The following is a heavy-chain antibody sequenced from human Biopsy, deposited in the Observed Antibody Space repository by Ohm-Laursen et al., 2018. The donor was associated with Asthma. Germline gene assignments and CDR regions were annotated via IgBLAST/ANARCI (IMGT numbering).Heavy chain of an antibody. Sequence: SSVKVSCKASGYNFISFAIHWVRQAPGQRLEWMGWVNTGNGDTKYPQKFQGRVTITRDTSASTAYMELRSLRSEDTATYYCARTYYDFLTGQVKDVFGVWGQGTMVTVSS. J-gene: IGHJ3*01. CDR2: VNTGNGDT. CDR3: ARTYYDFLTGQVKDVFGV. D-gene: IGHD3-9*01. V-gene: IGHV1-3*04. CDR1: GYNFISFA.